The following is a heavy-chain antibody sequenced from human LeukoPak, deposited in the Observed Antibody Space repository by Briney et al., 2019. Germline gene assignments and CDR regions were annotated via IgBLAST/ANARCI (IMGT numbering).Heavy chain of an antibody. CDR3: ARGSPWIQLWEDYYGMDV. CDR2: IGTAGDT. D-gene: IGHD5-18*01. CDR1: GFTFSSYD. J-gene: IGHJ6*02. V-gene: IGHV3-13*01. Sequence: SGGSLRLSCAASGFTFSSYDMHWVRQATGKGLEWVSAIGTAGDTYYPGSVKGRFTISRENAKNSLYLQMNSLRAEDTAVYYCARGSPWIQLWEDYYGMDVRGQGTTVTVSS.